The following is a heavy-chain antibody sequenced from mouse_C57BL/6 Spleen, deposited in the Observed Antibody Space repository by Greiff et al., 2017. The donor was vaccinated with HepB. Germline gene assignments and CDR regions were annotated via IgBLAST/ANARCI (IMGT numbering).Heavy chain of an antibody. CDR2: IYPGDGDT. D-gene: IGHD2-5*01. Sequence: VQLQQSGPELVKPGASVKISCKASGYAFSSSWMNWVKQRPGKGLEWIGRIYPGDGDTNYNGKFKGKATLTADKSSSTAYMQLSSLTSEDSAVYFCASYSNPGYWGQGTSVTVSS. J-gene: IGHJ4*01. CDR1: GYAFSSSW. CDR3: ASYSNPGY. V-gene: IGHV1-82*01.